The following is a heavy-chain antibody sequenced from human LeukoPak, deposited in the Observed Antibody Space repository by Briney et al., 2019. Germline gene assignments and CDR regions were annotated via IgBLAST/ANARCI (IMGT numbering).Heavy chain of an antibody. Sequence: PSETLSLTCTVSGGSISSSSYYWGWIRQPPGKGLEWIGSIYYSGSTNYNPSLKSRVTISVDTSKNQFSLKLSSVTAADTAVYYCARDFTVRGVTSGAFDIWGQGTMVTVSS. CDR1: GGSISSSSYY. D-gene: IGHD3-10*01. J-gene: IGHJ3*02. V-gene: IGHV4-39*07. CDR2: IYYSGST. CDR3: ARDFTVRGVTSGAFDI.